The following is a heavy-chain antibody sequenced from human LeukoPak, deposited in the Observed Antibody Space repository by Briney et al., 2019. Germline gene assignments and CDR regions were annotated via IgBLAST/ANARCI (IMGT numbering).Heavy chain of an antibody. D-gene: IGHD5-12*01. CDR1: AYTLTDYY. CDR3: ARGGYGGYATNWFDP. J-gene: IGHJ5*02. Sequence: SVKVSCKTSAYTLTDYYMHWVRQAPGQGLEWMGGIIPIFGTANYAQKFQGRVTITADESTSTAYMELSSLRSEDTAVYYCARGGYGGYATNWFDPWGQGTLVTVSS. CDR2: IIPIFGTA. V-gene: IGHV1-69*13.